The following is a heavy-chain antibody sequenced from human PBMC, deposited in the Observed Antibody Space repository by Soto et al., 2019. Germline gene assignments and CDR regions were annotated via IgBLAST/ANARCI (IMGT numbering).Heavy chain of an antibody. D-gene: IGHD6-13*01. CDR1: GYTFTGYY. CDR3: ARETIAAAGTHWFDP. J-gene: IGHJ5*02. CDR2: INPNSGGT. Sequence: AASVKVSCKASGYTFTGYYMHWVRQAPGQGLEWMGWINPNSGGTNYAQKFQGRVTMTRDTSISTAYMELSRLRSDNTAVYYCARETIAAAGTHWFDPWGQGTLVTVSS. V-gene: IGHV1-2*02.